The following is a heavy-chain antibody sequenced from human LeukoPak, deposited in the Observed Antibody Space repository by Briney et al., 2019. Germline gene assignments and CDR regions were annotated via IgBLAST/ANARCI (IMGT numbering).Heavy chain of an antibody. CDR1: GFTFSSYW. J-gene: IGHJ6*03. Sequence: GGSLRLSCAASGFTFSSYWMSWVRQAPGKGLEWVSAISGSGGSTYYADSVKGRFTISRDNSKNTLYLQMNSLRAEDTAVYYCAKDFYGSGSYFNYYYYMDVWGKGTTVTISS. V-gene: IGHV3-23*01. D-gene: IGHD3-10*01. CDR2: ISGSGGST. CDR3: AKDFYGSGSYFNYYYYMDV.